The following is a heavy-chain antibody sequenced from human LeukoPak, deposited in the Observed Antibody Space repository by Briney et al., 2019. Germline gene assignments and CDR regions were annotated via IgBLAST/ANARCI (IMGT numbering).Heavy chain of an antibody. D-gene: IGHD3-10*01. CDR1: GGSMNSYY. J-gene: IGHJ5*02. Sequence: PSETLSLTCSVSGGSMNSYYWSWIRQSPGKGLEWIGYIYYSGSTNYNPSLKSRVTISVDMSKNQFSLRLSSLTAADTAVYYCARGGSGYYGSGSYYKSWGQGTLVTVSS. CDR2: IYYSGST. CDR3: ARGGSGYYGSGSYYKS. V-gene: IGHV4-59*12.